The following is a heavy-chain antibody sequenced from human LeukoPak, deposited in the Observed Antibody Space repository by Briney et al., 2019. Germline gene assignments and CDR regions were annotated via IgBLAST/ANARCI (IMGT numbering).Heavy chain of an antibody. CDR1: GFTFTSSA. J-gene: IGHJ4*02. D-gene: IGHD5-18*01. V-gene: IGHV1-58*02. CDR3: AADRNGYSYGYVYL. CDR2: IVVGSGNT. Sequence: TSVKVSCKASGFTFTSSAMQWVRQAREQRLEWIGWIVVGSGNTNYAQKFQERVTITRDMSTSTAYMELSSLRSEDTAVYYCAADRNGYSYGYVYLWGQGTLVTVSS.